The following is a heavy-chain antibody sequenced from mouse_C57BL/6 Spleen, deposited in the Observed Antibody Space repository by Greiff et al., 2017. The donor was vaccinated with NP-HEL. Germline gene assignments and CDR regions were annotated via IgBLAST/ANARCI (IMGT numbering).Heavy chain of an antibody. D-gene: IGHD2-3*01. CDR1: GFSLTSYA. CDR3: ARKEYDGYFFAY. V-gene: IGHV2-9-1*01. CDR2: IWTGGGT. J-gene: IGHJ3*01. Sequence: VMLVESGPGLVAPSQSLSITCTVSGFSLTSYAISWVRQPPGKGLEWLGVIWTGGGTNFNSALKSTLSISKDNSKIQVFLKMNSLQTDDTARYYCARKEYDGYFFAYWGQGTLVTVSA.